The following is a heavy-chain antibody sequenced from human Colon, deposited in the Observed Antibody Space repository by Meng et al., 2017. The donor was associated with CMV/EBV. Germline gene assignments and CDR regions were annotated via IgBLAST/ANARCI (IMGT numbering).Heavy chain of an antibody. Sequence: SETLSLTCAVYGGSFSGYYWSWIRQPPGKGLEWIGEINHSGSTNYNPSLKSRVTISVDTSKNQFSLKLSSVTAADTAVYYCARGTRIRKLFGMDGWGQGTTVTV. V-gene: IGHV4-34*01. CDR2: INHSGST. CDR3: ARGTRIRKLFGMDG. D-gene: IGHD2-21*01. J-gene: IGHJ6*02. CDR1: GGSFSGYY.